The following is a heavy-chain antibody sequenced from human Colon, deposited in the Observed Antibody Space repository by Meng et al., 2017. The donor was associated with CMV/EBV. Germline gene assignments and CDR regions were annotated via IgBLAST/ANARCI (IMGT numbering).Heavy chain of an antibody. J-gene: IGHJ5*02. V-gene: IGHV3-11*04. CDR3: AREVPGGAATLDL. CDR2: ISSSGSTI. Sequence: GGSLRLSCAASGFTFSDYYMSWIRQAPGKGLEWVSYISSSGSTIYYADSVKGRFTISRDNAKNSLYLQINRLRAEDTALYYCAREVPGGAATLDLWGRGTLVTVSS. CDR1: GFTFSDYY. D-gene: IGHD1-26*01.